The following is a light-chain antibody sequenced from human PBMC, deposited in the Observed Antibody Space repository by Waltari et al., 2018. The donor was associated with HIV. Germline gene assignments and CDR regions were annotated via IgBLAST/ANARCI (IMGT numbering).Light chain of an antibody. Sequence: QSALPQPRSVSGSPGQSVPVSCTGTRSDLGDSNYVSWYQQHPGKAPKLMIYDVTKRPSGVPDRFSGSKSGNTASLTISGLQAEDEAAYYCCSFAGSYNLVFGGGTKLTVL. CDR1: RSDLGDSNY. CDR2: DVT. J-gene: IGLJ3*02. V-gene: IGLV2-11*01. CDR3: CSFAGSYNLV.